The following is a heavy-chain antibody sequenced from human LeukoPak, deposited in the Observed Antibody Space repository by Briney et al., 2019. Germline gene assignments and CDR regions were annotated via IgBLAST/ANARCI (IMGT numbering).Heavy chain of an antibody. Sequence: SETLSLTCGVYDGSFSGYYWSWIRQPPGKGLEWIGEINHSGSTNYNPSLKSRVTISLDTSKNQFSLKLSSVTAADAAVYYCARLRYNWNVCVFDIWGQGTMVTIPS. CDR2: INHSGST. CDR1: DGSFSGYY. CDR3: ARLRYNWNVCVFDI. J-gene: IGHJ3*02. V-gene: IGHV4-34*01. D-gene: IGHD1-1*01.